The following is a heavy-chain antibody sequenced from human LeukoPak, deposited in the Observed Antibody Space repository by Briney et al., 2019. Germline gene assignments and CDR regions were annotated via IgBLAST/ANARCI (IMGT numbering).Heavy chain of an antibody. CDR1: GGSFSDYY. V-gene: IGHV4-34*01. CDR2: INHSRST. J-gene: IGHJ4*02. CDR3: ARHDGTGYYNPLDY. D-gene: IGHD3-9*01. Sequence: SETLSLTCAVYGGSFSDYYWSWIRQPPGKGLEWIGEINHSRSTNYNPSLKSRVTISVDTSKNQFSLKLSSVTAADTAVYYCARHDGTGYYNPLDYWGQGTLVIVSS.